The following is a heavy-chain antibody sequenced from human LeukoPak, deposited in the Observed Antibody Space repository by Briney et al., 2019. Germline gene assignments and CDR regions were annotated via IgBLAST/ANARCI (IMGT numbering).Heavy chain of an antibody. D-gene: IGHD1-26*01. J-gene: IGHJ4*02. V-gene: IGHV5-51*01. CDR2: IYPGDSDT. CDR1: GDSFINYS. CDR3: ARQRRGTDSVIDY. Sequence: GDSLKISCKGSGDSFINYSIGWVRQMPGKGLEWTGIIYPGDSDTRYSPSFQGQVTFSVDKSISTAYLQWSSLKASDTAMYYCARQRRGTDSVIDYWGQGTLVTVPS.